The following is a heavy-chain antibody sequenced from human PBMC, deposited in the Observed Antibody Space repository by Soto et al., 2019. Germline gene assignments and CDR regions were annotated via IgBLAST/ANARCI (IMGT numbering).Heavy chain of an antibody. CDR2: INSDESSA. CDR3: ARGVESTRNAMDV. Sequence: EVQLVESGGGLVQPGGSLRLSCAASGFTFSSYWMHWVRQAPGKGLVWVSRINSDESSANYADSVKGRFTISRDSAKNTVYLQMSSLSDEDTAMYFCARGVESTRNAMDVWGQGTTVTVSS. J-gene: IGHJ6*02. D-gene: IGHD2-15*01. CDR1: GFTFSSYW. V-gene: IGHV3-74*01.